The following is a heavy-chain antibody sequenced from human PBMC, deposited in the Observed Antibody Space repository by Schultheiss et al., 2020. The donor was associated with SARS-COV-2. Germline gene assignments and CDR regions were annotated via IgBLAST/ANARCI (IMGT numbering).Heavy chain of an antibody. Sequence: GGSLRLSCAASGFTFSSYGMHWVRQAPGKGLEWVSVIYSGGSTYYADSVKGRFTISRDNSKNTLYLQMNSLRAEDTAVYYCARLPPGYSSSWYFDYWGQGTLVTVSS. J-gene: IGHJ4*02. V-gene: IGHV3-NL1*01. CDR3: ARLPPGYSSSWYFDY. CDR1: GFTFSSYG. D-gene: IGHD6-13*01. CDR2: IYSGGST.